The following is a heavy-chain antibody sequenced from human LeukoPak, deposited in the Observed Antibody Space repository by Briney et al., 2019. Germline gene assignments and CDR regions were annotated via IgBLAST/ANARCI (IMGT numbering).Heavy chain of an antibody. J-gene: IGHJ6*03. D-gene: IGHD6-19*01. CDR3: ARVSSGWGYYYYYYYMDV. Sequence: SETLSLTCTVSGGSISSGDYYWSWIRRPPGKGLEWIGYIYYSGSTYYNPSLKSRVTISVDTSKNQFSLKLSSVTAADTAVYYCARVSSGWGYYYYYYYMDVWGKGTTVTVSS. V-gene: IGHV4-30-4*08. CDR1: GGSISSGDYY. CDR2: IYYSGST.